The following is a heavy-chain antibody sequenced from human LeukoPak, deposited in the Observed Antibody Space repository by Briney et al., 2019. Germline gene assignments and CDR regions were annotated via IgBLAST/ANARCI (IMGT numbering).Heavy chain of an antibody. J-gene: IGHJ4*02. CDR2: ISGSGGTT. V-gene: IGHV3-23*01. CDR1: GFTFTSYA. D-gene: IGHD6-13*01. CDR3: AKDFKTAAGPFDY. Sequence: LGGSLRLSCAASGFTFTSYAMSWVRQAPGRGLEWVSAISGSGGTTYYTNSVKGRFTISRDISKNTVYLQMKSLRAEDTAVYYCAKDFKTAAGPFDYWGQGTRVTVSS.